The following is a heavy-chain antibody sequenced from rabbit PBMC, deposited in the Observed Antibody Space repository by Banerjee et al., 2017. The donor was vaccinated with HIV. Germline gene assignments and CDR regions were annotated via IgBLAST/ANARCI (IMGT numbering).Heavy chain of an antibody. CDR1: GFSFSTNW. D-gene: IGHD4-1*01. V-gene: IGHV1S45*01. CDR2: IDIVSGST. Sequence: QEQLVEYGGDLVQPEGSLTLTCTASGFSFSTNWICWVRQAPGKGLEWIGCIDIVSGSTYYASWAKGRFTISKTSSTTVTLQMTSLTAADTATYFCTRSQVAGAWDLWGPGTLVTVS. CDR3: TRSQVAGAWDL. J-gene: IGHJ6*01.